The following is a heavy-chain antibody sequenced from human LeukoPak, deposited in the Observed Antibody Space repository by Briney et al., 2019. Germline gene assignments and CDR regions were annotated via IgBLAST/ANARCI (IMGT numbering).Heavy chain of an antibody. V-gene: IGHV3-53*01. CDR2: IHSGGTT. CDR1: GFTVSNNY. CDR3: ARDSDSGYGPFAS. J-gene: IGHJ4*02. Sequence: GGSLRPSCAASGFTVSNNYMSWVRQAPGKGLEWVSVIHSGGTTNYADSVQGRFTISRDNSKTTVYLHMNSLRAEDTAVYYCARDSDSGYGPFASWGQGTLVTVSS. D-gene: IGHD5-12*01.